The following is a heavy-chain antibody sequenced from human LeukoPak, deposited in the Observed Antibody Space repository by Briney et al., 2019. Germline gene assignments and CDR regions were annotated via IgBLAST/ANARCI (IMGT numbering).Heavy chain of an antibody. CDR2: IYYSGGT. CDR1: GVSISSGDYY. Sequence: SQTLSLTCTVSGVSISSGDYYWTWIRQQPGKGLEWIGCIYYSGGTYYNPSLKSRVTISINTSKNQFSLKLSSVTAADTAMYYRASPGGLDTAFDIWGQGTMVTVSS. D-gene: IGHD5-18*01. J-gene: IGHJ3*02. CDR3: ASPGGLDTAFDI. V-gene: IGHV4-31*03.